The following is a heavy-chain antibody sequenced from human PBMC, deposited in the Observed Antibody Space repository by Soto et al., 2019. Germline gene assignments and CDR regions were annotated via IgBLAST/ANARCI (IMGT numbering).Heavy chain of an antibody. V-gene: IGHV1-69*12. CDR3: ARLYTGAANYDAFDI. Sequence: QVQLVQSGAEVKKPGSSVKVSCKASGGTFSSYAISWVRQAPGQGLEWMGGIIPIFGTANYAQKFQGRVTIXXDXSXXTAYMELSSLRSEDTAVYYCARLYTGAANYDAFDIWGQGTMVTVSS. D-gene: IGHD2-2*02. CDR1: GGTFSSYA. CDR2: IIPIFGTA. J-gene: IGHJ3*02.